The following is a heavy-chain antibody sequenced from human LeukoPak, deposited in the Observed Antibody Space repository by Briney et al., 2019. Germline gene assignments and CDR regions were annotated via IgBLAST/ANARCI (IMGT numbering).Heavy chain of an antibody. CDR1: GGSISSSSYY. V-gene: IGHV4-39*07. CDR2: IYYSGST. Sequence: PSETLSLTCTVSGGSISSSSYYWGWIRQPPGNGLEWIGSIYYSGSTYYNPSLKSRVTISVDTSKNQFSLKLSSVTAADTAVYYCARDVVEMATTNLFDYWGQGTLVTVSS. CDR3: ARDVVEMATTNLFDY. D-gene: IGHD5-24*01. J-gene: IGHJ4*02.